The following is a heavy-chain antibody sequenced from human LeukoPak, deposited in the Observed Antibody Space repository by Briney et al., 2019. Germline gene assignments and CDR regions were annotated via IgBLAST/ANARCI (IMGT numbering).Heavy chain of an antibody. Sequence: GGSLRLSCAASGFTFSSYGMHWVRQAPGKGLEWVAFIRYDGSNKYYADSVKGRFTISRDNSKNTPYLQMNSLRAEDTAVYYCAKTEIQLWLGSYFDYWGQGTLVTVSS. D-gene: IGHD5-18*01. CDR2: IRYDGSNK. CDR3: AKTEIQLWLGSYFDY. CDR1: GFTFSSYG. V-gene: IGHV3-30*02. J-gene: IGHJ4*02.